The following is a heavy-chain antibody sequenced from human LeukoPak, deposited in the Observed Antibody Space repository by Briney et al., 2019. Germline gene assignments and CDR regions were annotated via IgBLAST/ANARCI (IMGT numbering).Heavy chain of an antibody. V-gene: IGHV3-30-3*01. D-gene: IGHD2-2*01. CDR2: VSDDGNKK. CDR3: ARGQLLLEGYFYYMDV. CDR1: GFTFSSYR. J-gene: IGHJ6*03. Sequence: GGSLRLSWAASGFTFSSYRMHWVRQAPGKGLEWVAVVSDDGNKKFDADFVKGRFTISRDNPKNTLYLQMNSLRGEDTAVCYCARGQLLLEGYFYYMDVWGEGTTVAVSS.